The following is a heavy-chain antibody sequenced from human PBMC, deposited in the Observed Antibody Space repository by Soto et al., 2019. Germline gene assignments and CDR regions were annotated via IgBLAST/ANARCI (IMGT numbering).Heavy chain of an antibody. D-gene: IGHD6-6*01. V-gene: IGHV3-30*18. CDR1: GFTFSNYG. CDR2: ISYDGSNK. Sequence: QVQLVESGGGVVQPGRSLRLSCAASGFTFSNYGMHWVRQAPGKGLEWVAVISYDGSNKYYADSVEGRFTISRDNSKNTLSLQMNSLRAEDTAVYFCGKGASYSTSARFEYWGQGTLVTVSS. J-gene: IGHJ4*02. CDR3: GKGASYSTSARFEY.